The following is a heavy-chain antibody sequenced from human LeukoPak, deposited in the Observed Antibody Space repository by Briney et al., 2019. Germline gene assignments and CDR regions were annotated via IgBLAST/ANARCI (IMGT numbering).Heavy chain of an antibody. CDR2: IYHSGST. CDR1: GGSISSGGYS. J-gene: IGHJ4*02. D-gene: IGHD4-17*01. Sequence: SETLSLTCAVSGGSISSGGYSWSWIRQPPGKGLEWIGYIYHSGSTYYNPSLKSRVTISVDRSKNQFSLKLSSVTAADTAVYYCARWSTVSVPSAAYFDYWGQGTLVTVSS. V-gene: IGHV4-30-2*01. CDR3: ARWSTVSVPSAAYFDY.